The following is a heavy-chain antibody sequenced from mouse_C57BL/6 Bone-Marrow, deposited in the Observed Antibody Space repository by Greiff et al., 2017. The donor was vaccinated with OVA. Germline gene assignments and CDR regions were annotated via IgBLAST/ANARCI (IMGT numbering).Heavy chain of an antibody. D-gene: IGHD1-1*01. Sequence: QVQLQQPGTELVKPGASVKLSCKASGYTFTSYWMHWVKQRPGQGLEWIGNINPSNGGTNYNEKFKSKATLTVDKSSSTAYMQLSSLTSEDSAVYYCERTGALIYYYGSSSYFDDWGTGTMVTVSA. CDR1: GYTFTSYW. V-gene: IGHV1-53*01. CDR2: INPSNGGT. CDR3: ERTGALIYYYGSSSYFDD. J-gene: IGHJ1*03.